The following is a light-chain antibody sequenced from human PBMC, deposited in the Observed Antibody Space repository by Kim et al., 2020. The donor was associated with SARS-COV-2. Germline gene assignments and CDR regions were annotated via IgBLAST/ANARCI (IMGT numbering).Light chain of an antibody. V-gene: IGLV3-21*04. J-gene: IGLJ3*02. Sequence: SYELTQPPSVSVAPGKTARITCGGNNIGSKSVHWYQQKPGQAPVLVIYYDSDRPSGIPERFSGSNSGNTATLPISRVEAGVEAAYYCQVWDCSSYHLVF. CDR1: NIGSKS. CDR3: QVWDCSSYHLV. CDR2: YDS.